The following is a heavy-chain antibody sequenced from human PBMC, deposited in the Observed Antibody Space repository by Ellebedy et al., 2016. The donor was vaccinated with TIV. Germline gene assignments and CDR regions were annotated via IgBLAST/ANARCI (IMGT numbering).Heavy chain of an antibody. D-gene: IGHD1-14*01. J-gene: IGHJ6*02. CDR2: IYTSGST. Sequence: GSLRLSXTVSGGSISSYYWSWIRQPPGKGLEWIGRIYTSGSTNYNPSLKSRVTMSVDTSKNQFSLKLSSVTAADTAVYYCARVGPQDGIHYYYYGMDVWGQGTTVTVSS. V-gene: IGHV4-4*07. CDR3: ARVGPQDGIHYYYYGMDV. CDR1: GGSISSYY.